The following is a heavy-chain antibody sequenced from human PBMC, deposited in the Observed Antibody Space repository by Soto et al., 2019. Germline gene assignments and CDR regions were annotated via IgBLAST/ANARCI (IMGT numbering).Heavy chain of an antibody. Sequence: ASVKVSCKASGGTFSSYAISWVRQAPGQGLEWMGGIIPIFGTANYAQKFQGRVTITADESTSTAYMELSSLRSEDTAVYYCASQNYYYDSSGNDAFDIWGQGTMVTVSS. CDR3: ASQNYYYDSSGNDAFDI. CDR2: IIPIFGTA. CDR1: GGTFSSYA. D-gene: IGHD3-22*01. V-gene: IGHV1-69*13. J-gene: IGHJ3*02.